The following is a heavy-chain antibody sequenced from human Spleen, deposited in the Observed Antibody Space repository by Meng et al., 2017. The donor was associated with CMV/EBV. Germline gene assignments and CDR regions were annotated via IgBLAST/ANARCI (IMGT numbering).Heavy chain of an antibody. V-gene: IGHV3-33*06. CDR1: GFTFSSYG. J-gene: IGHJ6*02. CDR3: AKDVRAYYDILTGYYNYYYGMDV. CDR2: IWYDGSNK. D-gene: IGHD3-9*01. Sequence: GGSLRLSCAACGFTFSSYGMHWVRQAPGKGLEWVAVIWYDGSNKYYADSVKGRFTISRDNSKNTLYLQMNSLRAEDTAVYYCAKDVRAYYDILTGYYNYYYGMDVWGQGTTVTVSS.